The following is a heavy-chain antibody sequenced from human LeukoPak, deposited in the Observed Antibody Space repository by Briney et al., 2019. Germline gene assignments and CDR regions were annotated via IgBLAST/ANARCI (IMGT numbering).Heavy chain of an antibody. CDR3: ARGVRCSSTSCYESNYYYYMDV. D-gene: IGHD2-2*01. V-gene: IGHV3-9*01. Sequence: PGGSLRLSCAASGFTLDDYAMHWVRQAPGKGLEWVSGISWNSGFIGYADSVKGRFTISRDNAKNSLYLQMNSLRAEDTAVYYCARGVRCSSTSCYESNYYYYMDVWGKGTTVTVSS. J-gene: IGHJ6*03. CDR2: ISWNSGFI. CDR1: GFTLDDYA.